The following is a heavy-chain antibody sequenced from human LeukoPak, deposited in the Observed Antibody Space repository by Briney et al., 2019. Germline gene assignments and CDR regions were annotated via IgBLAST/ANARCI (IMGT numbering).Heavy chain of an antibody. V-gene: IGHV3-53*01. D-gene: IGHD6-19*01. J-gene: IGHJ4*02. CDR3: ARDQGSGWSFDY. CDR1: GFTVSSNY. Sequence: GSLRLSCAASGFTVSSNYMSWVRQAPGKGLEWVSVIYSGGSTYYADSVRGRFTISRDNSKNTLYLQMNSLRAEDTAVYYCARDQGSGWSFDYWGQGTLVTVSS. CDR2: IYSGGST.